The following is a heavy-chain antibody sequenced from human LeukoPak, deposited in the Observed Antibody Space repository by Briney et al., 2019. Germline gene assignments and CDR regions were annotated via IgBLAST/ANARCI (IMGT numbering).Heavy chain of an antibody. Sequence: GGSLRLSCAASGFTFSSYEMNWVRQAPGKGLEGLSYISSSGSTIYYADSVKGRFTISRDNAKDSLYLQMNSLRAEDTAVYYCAELGITMIGGVWGKGTTVTISS. CDR1: GFTFSSYE. CDR3: AELGITMIGGV. V-gene: IGHV3-48*03. J-gene: IGHJ6*04. CDR2: ISSSGSTI. D-gene: IGHD3-10*02.